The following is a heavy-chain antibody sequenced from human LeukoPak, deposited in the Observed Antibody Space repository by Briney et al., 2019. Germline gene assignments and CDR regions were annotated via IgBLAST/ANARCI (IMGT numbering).Heavy chain of an antibody. CDR3: ARGNCGGDCYSDY. Sequence: PSQTLSLTCTVSGDSISSDYYYWSWIRQPPGKGLEWIGYIYYSGSTNYNPSLKSRVTISVDTSKNQFSLKLSSVTAADTAVYYCARGNCGGDCYSDYWGQGTLVTVSS. V-gene: IGHV4-61*01. CDR2: IYYSGST. CDR1: GDSISSDYYY. J-gene: IGHJ4*02. D-gene: IGHD2-21*02.